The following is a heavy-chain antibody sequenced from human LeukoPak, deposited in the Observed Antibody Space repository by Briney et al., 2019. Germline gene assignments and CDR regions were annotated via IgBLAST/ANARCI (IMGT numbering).Heavy chain of an antibody. CDR3: TRALFGSGSRPDY. CDR1: GFTFSSYA. CDR2: VWHDGSNR. Sequence: QPGRSLRLSCTAPGFTFSSYAIHWIRQAPGKGLEWVALVWHDGSNRYYADSVKGRFTISRDNSKNTVYLQMNSLRAEDTAVYDCTRALFGSGSRPDYWGQGTLVTVSS. J-gene: IGHJ4*02. D-gene: IGHD3-10*01. V-gene: IGHV3-33*01.